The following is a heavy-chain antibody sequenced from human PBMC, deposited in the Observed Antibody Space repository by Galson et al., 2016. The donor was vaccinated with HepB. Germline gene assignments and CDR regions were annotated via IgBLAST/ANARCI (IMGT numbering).Heavy chain of an antibody. CDR2: ISYDGSNR. D-gene: IGHD1-26*01. CDR1: GFTLNNYA. CDR3: ARDPIAGAPDYFDY. J-gene: IGHJ4*02. Sequence: SLRLSCAASGFTLNNYALNWVRQAPGKGLEWVALISYDGSNRYYGDPVRGRFATSRDTSKNTVYLQMDRLTTDDTAVYYCARDPIAGAPDYFDYWGQGTLVTVSS. V-gene: IGHV3-30*09.